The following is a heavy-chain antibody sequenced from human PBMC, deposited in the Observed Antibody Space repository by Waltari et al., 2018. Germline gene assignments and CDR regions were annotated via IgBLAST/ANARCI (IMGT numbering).Heavy chain of an antibody. CDR2: IYYSGRT. J-gene: IGHJ4*02. CDR1: GGSIRSTNYY. Sequence: QLQLEESGPGLVTPSETLSLTCPVSGGSIRSTNYYWGWIRQPPGKGLEWIGTIYYSGRTYYTPSLKSRVTISVDTSKNQFSLKLSSVTAADTAVYYCARHRDIVATMFDYWGQGTLVTVSS. D-gene: IGHD5-12*01. CDR3: ARHRDIVATMFDY. V-gene: IGHV4-39*01.